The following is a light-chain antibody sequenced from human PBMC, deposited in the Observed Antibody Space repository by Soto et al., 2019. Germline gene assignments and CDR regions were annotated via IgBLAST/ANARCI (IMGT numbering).Light chain of an antibody. V-gene: IGLV1-51*01. Sequence: QSVLTQPPSVSAAPGQKVTISCSGSSSNIGNNYVSWYQQLPGTAPKLLIYDNNKRTSGVPDRFSGSKSGTSASLAISGLQSEDEADYYCSAWDDSLNVSMFGGGTKVTVL. CDR2: DNN. CDR3: SAWDDSLNVSM. J-gene: IGLJ3*02. CDR1: SSNIGNNY.